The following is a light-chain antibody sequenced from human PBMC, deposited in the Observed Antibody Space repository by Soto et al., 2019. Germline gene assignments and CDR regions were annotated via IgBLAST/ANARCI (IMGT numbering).Light chain of an antibody. CDR3: SSYSSTSTPYV. CDR1: SSDVGSHNH. V-gene: IGLV2-14*01. J-gene: IGLJ1*01. Sequence: QSALTQPASVSGSPGQSITISCTGTSSDVGSHNHVSWYQQHPGKAPKLIIFEVNSRPSGVSNRFSGSKSGSAASLTISGLQAEDEADYYCSSYSSTSTPYVFGGGTKVTVL. CDR2: EVN.